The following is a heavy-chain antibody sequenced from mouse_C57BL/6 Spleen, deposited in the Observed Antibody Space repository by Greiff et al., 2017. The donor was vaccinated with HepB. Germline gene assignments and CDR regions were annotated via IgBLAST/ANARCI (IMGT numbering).Heavy chain of an antibody. Sequence: QVQLQQSGAELAKPGASVKLSCKASGYTFTSYWMHWVKQRPGQGLEWIGYINPSSGYTKYNQKFKDKATLTADKSSSTAYMQLSSLTYEDSAVYYCARGKYRDYDYDGRLYLDYWGQGTTLTVSS. CDR2: INPSSGYT. V-gene: IGHV1-7*01. CDR1: GYTFTSYW. CDR3: ARGKYRDYDYDGRLYLDY. J-gene: IGHJ2*01. D-gene: IGHD2-4*01.